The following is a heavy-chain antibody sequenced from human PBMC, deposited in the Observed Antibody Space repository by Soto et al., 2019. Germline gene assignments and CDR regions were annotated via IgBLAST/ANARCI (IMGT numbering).Heavy chain of an antibody. Sequence: KASETLSLTCTVSGGSISSYYWSWIRQPPGKGLEWIGYIYYSGSTNYNPSLKSRVTISVDTSKNQFSLKLSSVTAADTAVYYCARGLYSSGLFDYWGQGTLVTVSS. J-gene: IGHJ4*02. V-gene: IGHV4-59*01. CDR1: GGSISSYY. D-gene: IGHD6-19*01. CDR2: IYYSGST. CDR3: ARGLYSSGLFDY.